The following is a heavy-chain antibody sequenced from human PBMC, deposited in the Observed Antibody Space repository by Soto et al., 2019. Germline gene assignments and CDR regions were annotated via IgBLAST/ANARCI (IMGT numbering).Heavy chain of an antibody. CDR3: AKGASTTVFAFNDY. V-gene: IGHV3-9*01. D-gene: IGHD4-17*01. CDR1: GLTFSSYA. J-gene: IGHJ4*02. CDR2: ISWNSGNL. Sequence: GGSLRLSCASFGLTFSSYAMHLVRQAKGKGLEWVSSISWNSGNLGYADPVKGRFTISRDNAKNSLYLQMNSLRGEDTALYYCAKGASTTVFAFNDYWGQGTLVTVSS.